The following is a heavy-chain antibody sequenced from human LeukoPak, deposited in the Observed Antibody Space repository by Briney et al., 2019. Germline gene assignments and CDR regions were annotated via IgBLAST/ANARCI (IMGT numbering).Heavy chain of an antibody. D-gene: IGHD3-10*01. J-gene: IGHJ5*02. Sequence: GGSLRLSCAASGFTFSSYSMNWVRQAPGKGLEWVSSISSSSSYIYYADSVKGRFTISRDNAKNSLYLQMNSLRAEDTAVYYCAGAVLLWFGESNNWFDPWGQGTLVTVSS. V-gene: IGHV3-21*01. CDR2: ISSSSSYI. CDR1: GFTFSSYS. CDR3: AGAVLLWFGESNNWFDP.